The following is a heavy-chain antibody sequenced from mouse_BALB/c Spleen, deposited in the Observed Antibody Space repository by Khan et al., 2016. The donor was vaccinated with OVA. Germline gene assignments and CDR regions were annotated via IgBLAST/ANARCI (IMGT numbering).Heavy chain of an antibody. D-gene: IGHD2-4*01. CDR3: ARGNYDGYALDY. Sequence: EVRLQESGPGLVKPSQSLSLTCTVNGYSITSNYAWNWIRQFPGNKLEWMGYISYSGSTNYNPSLKSRLSITRDTSKNQFFLLLHSVTTEDSATYYCARGNYDGYALDYWGQGTSVTVSS. V-gene: IGHV3-2*02. CDR1: GYSITSNYA. CDR2: ISYSGST. J-gene: IGHJ4*01.